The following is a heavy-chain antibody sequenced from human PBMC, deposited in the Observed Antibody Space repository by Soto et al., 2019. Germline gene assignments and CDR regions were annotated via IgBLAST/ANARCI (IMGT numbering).Heavy chain of an antibody. Sequence: SETLSLTCAVYGGSFSGYYWSWIRQPPGKGLEWIGEINHSGSTNYNPSLKSRVTISVDTSKNQFSLKLSSVTAADTAVYYCARSRYYYDSSRYSSWGQGTLVTVS. CDR2: INHSGST. CDR3: ARSRYYYDSSRYSS. D-gene: IGHD3-22*01. J-gene: IGHJ5*02. CDR1: GGSFSGYY. V-gene: IGHV4-34*01.